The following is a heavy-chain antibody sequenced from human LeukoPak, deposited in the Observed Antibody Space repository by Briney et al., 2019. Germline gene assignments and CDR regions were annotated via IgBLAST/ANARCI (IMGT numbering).Heavy chain of an antibody. D-gene: IGHD3-3*01. Sequence: GGSLRLSCAASGFTFDDYAMHWDRQAPGKGLEWVSGISWNSGSIGYADSVKGRFTISRDNAKNSLYLQMNSLRAEDTALYYCAKDKGPYYDLLYYFDYWGQGTLVTVSS. CDR1: GFTFDDYA. CDR2: ISWNSGSI. J-gene: IGHJ4*02. CDR3: AKDKGPYYDLLYYFDY. V-gene: IGHV3-9*01.